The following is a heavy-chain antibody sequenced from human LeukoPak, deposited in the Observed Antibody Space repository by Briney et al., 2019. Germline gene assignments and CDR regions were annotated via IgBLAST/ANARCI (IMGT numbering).Heavy chain of an antibody. J-gene: IGHJ5*02. CDR3: ARELSTMVRGVRYNWFDP. V-gene: IGHV1-18*01. Sequence: GASVKVSCKASGYSFTTYGISWVRQAPGQGLEWMGWISASSANTKYAQKFQGRLTMTTDTSRTTAHMELRSLRSDDTAVYSCARELSTMVRGVRYNWFDPWGQGTLVTVSS. CDR1: GYSFTTYG. CDR2: ISASSANT. D-gene: IGHD3-10*01.